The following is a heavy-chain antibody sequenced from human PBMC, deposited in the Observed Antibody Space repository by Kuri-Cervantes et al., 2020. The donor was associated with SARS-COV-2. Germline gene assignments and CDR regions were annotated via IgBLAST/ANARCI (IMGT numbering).Heavy chain of an antibody. CDR2: ISYDGSNK. CDR1: GFTFSSYA. V-gene: IGHV3-30*04. D-gene: IGHD3-3*01. CDR3: ARDGPRAYYDFWSGYSEHLNWFDP. Sequence: GESLKISCAASGFTFSSYAMHWVRQAPGKGLEWVAVISYDGSNKYYADSVKGRFTISRDNAKNSLYLQMNSLRAEDTAVYYCARDGPRAYYDFWSGYSEHLNWFDPWGQGTLVTVSS. J-gene: IGHJ5*02.